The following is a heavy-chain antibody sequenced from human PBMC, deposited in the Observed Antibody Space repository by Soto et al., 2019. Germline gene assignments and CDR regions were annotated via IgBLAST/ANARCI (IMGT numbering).Heavy chain of an antibody. J-gene: IGHJ4*02. D-gene: IGHD4-17*01. Sequence: SDTLSLTCTVCCVSISSSSYYWGLIRQPPGKGLEWIGSIYYSGSTYYNPSLKSRVTISVDTSKNQFSLKLSSVTAADTAVYYCARSMTTVVTLDYWGQGTLVT. CDR2: IYYSGST. CDR1: CVSISSSSYY. CDR3: ARSMTTVVTLDY. V-gene: IGHV4-39*01.